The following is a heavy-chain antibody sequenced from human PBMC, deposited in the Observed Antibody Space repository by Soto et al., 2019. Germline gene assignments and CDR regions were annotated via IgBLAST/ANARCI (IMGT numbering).Heavy chain of an antibody. CDR3: AKGSYRPHDY. CDR2: ISGSGDTT. Sequence: GGSLRLSCVASGFTFSTYAMSWVRQAPGKGLEWVSAISGSGDTTYYANSVKGRFTISRDNSKNTLYLQMNSLRAEDTAVYYCAKGSYRPHDYWGQGTLVTVSS. J-gene: IGHJ4*02. CDR1: GFTFSTYA. D-gene: IGHD1-26*01. V-gene: IGHV3-23*01.